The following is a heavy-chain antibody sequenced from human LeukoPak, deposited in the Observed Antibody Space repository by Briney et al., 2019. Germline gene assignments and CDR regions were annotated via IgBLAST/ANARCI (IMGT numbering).Heavy chain of an antibody. D-gene: IGHD5-18*01. J-gene: IGHJ4*02. CDR1: GYSISSGYY. Sequence: SETLSLTCTVSGYSISSGYYWSWIRRHAGKGLEWIGRIYTSGSTNYNPSLKSRVTMSEDTSKNQFSLKLSSVTAADTAVYYCARGRIQLWLRRSGYYFDYWGQGTLVTVSS. CDR2: IYTSGST. V-gene: IGHV4-4*07. CDR3: ARGRIQLWLRRSGYYFDY.